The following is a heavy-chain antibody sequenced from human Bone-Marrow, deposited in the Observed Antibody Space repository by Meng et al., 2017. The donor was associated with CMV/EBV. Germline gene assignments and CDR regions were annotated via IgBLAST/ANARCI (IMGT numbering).Heavy chain of an antibody. CDR3: ARGIRGYSSSWYWGVVDY. D-gene: IGHD6-13*01. V-gene: IGHV3-7*01. J-gene: IGHJ4*02. CDR1: GFTFSSYW. CDR2: IKQDGSEK. Sequence: GGSLRLSCAASGFTFSSYWMSWVRQAPGKGLEWVANIKQDGSEKYYVDSVKGRFTISRDNAKNSLYLQMNSLRAEDTAVYYCARGIRGYSSSWYWGVVDYWGQGTLVTVSS.